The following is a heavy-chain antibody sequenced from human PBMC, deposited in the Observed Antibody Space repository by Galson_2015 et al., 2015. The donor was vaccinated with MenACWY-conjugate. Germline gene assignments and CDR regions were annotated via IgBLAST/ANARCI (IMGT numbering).Heavy chain of an antibody. D-gene: IGHD5-12*01. J-gene: IGHJ4*02. Sequence: SVKVSCKASGYTFTSYGISWVRQAPGQGLEWMGWISAYNGNTNYAQKLQGRVTMTTDTSTSTAYMELRSLRSDDTAVYYCATYVDIVATPEDYFDYWGQGTLVTVSS. V-gene: IGHV1-18*01. CDR2: ISAYNGNT. CDR3: ATYVDIVATPEDYFDY. CDR1: GYTFTSYG.